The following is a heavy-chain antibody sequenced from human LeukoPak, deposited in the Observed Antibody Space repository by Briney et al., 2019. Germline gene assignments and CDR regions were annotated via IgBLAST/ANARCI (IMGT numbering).Heavy chain of an antibody. J-gene: IGHJ4*02. Sequence: GGSLRLSCAASGFTFSSYGMHWVRQAPGKGLEWVGRIKSKADGETIDYAAPVKGRFTFSRDDSKNMLYLQMNSLKSEDTAVYYCSTLTSRGLSDTWGQGTLVTVSS. CDR1: GFTFSSYG. V-gene: IGHV3-15*07. CDR3: STLTSRGLSDT. D-gene: IGHD1-20*01. CDR2: IKSKADGETI.